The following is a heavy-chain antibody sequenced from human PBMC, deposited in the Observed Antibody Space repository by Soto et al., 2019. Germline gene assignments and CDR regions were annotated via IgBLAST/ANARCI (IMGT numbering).Heavy chain of an antibody. Sequence: GASVKVSCKASGYTFTSYGISWVRQAPGQGLEWMGWISAYNGNTNYAQKLQGIVTMTTDTSTSTAYMELRSLRSDDTAVYYCASGDINGVYDILTGYPASFDYWGQGTLVTVSS. CDR1: GYTFTSYG. CDR2: ISAYNGNT. J-gene: IGHJ4*02. V-gene: IGHV1-18*01. D-gene: IGHD3-9*01. CDR3: ASGDINGVYDILTGYPASFDY.